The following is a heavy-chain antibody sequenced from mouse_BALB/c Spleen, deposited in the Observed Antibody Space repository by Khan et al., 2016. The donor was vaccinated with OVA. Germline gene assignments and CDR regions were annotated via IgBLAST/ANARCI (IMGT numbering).Heavy chain of an antibody. V-gene: IGHV1-77*01. CDR2: ISPGSGDT. J-gene: IGHJ3*01. Sequence: QVQLQQSGAELARPGASVKLSCKASGYTFTDYYINWVKQRTGQGLEWIGEISPGSGDTYCNERFKGKATLTADKSSSTAYMQLSSLTSEASAVYFCARRNYFGYTVAYWGQGTLVTVSA. CDR1: GYTFTDYY. D-gene: IGHD1-2*01. CDR3: ARRNYFGYTVAY.